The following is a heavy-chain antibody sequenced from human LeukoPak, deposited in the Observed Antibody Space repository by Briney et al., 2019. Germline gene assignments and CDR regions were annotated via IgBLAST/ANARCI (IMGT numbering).Heavy chain of an antibody. CDR2: IWHDGSEK. D-gene: IGHD6-19*01. V-gene: IGHV3-33*01. Sequence: GGSLRLSCAASGFTFSSSGMHWVRQAPGKGLEWVAVIWHDGSEKYYEDSVKGRFTISRDNSKNALYLQMNSLRAEGTAVYYCARDRGLAVAGSLVYWGQGTLVTVSS. CDR1: GFTFSSSG. J-gene: IGHJ4*02. CDR3: ARDRGLAVAGSLVY.